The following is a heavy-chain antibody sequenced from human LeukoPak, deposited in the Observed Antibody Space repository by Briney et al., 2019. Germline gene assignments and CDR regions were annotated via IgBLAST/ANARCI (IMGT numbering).Heavy chain of an antibody. CDR1: GFTFSSYA. Sequence: GGSLRLSCAASGFTFSSYAMSWVRQAPGKGLEWVSAISGSGGSTYYADSVKGRFTISRDNSKNTLYQQMNSLRAEDTAVYYCAKREEGITIFGVVTPNWFDPWGQGTLVTVSS. CDR2: ISGSGGST. CDR3: AKREEGITIFGVVTPNWFDP. V-gene: IGHV3-23*01. J-gene: IGHJ5*02. D-gene: IGHD3-3*01.